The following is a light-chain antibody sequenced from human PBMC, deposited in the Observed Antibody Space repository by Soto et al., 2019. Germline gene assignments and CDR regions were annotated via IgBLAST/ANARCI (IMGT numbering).Light chain of an antibody. V-gene: IGLV2-8*01. CDR2: EVS. J-gene: IGLJ2*01. CDR1: SSDVGGYNY. Sequence: QSVLTQPPSASGSPGQSVTISCTGTSSDVGGYNYVSWYQQHPGKAPKLMIYEVSKRPSGVPDRFSGSKAGNTASLTVSGLQAEDEADYYCRSYAGSNNYVLFGGGTKLTVL. CDR3: RSYAGSNNYVL.